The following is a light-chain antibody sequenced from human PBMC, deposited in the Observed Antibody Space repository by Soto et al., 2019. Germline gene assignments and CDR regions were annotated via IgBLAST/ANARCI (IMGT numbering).Light chain of an antibody. Sequence: QSALTQPASVSGSPGQSITISCTGTSSDVGTYNYVSWYQQHPGKAPKVMIYDVSNRPSGVSNRFSGSKSGNTASLTISGLQAEEEADYYCSSYTGSSTSVIFGGGTKVTVL. V-gene: IGLV2-14*03. CDR2: DVS. CDR1: SSDVGTYNY. CDR3: SSYTGSSTSVI. J-gene: IGLJ2*01.